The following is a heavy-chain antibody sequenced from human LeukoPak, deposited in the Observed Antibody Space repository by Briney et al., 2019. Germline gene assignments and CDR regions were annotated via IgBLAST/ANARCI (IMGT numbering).Heavy chain of an antibody. CDR1: GSTFNNYA. Sequence: GGSLRLSCAASGSTFNNYAMNWVRQAPGKGLEWVSVISGSGGTTYYADSVKGRFTISRDSSKNTLYPQMNSLRAEDTAVYYCAKVSGGGLYYDGMDVWGQGTTVTVSS. D-gene: IGHD1-14*01. CDR3: AKVSGGGLYYDGMDV. J-gene: IGHJ6*02. V-gene: IGHV3-23*01. CDR2: ISGSGGTT.